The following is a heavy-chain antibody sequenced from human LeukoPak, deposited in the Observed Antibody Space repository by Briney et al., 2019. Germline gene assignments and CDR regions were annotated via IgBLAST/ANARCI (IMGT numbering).Heavy chain of an antibody. CDR3: ARVFEGFGESDLDY. CDR2: IIPIFGTA. CDR1: GGTFSSYA. D-gene: IGHD3-10*01. V-gene: IGHV1-69*13. J-gene: IGHJ4*02. Sequence: ASVKVSCKASGGTFSSYAISWVRQAPGQGLEWMGGIIPIFGTANYAQKFQGRVTITADESTSTAYMELSSLRSEDTAVYYCARVFEGFGESDLDYWGQGTLVTVSS.